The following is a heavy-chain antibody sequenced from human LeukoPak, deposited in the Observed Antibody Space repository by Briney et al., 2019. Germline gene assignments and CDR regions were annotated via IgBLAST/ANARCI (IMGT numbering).Heavy chain of an antibody. J-gene: IGHJ4*02. CDR1: GGPLSGYY. Sequence: SETLSLTCAVYGGPLSGYYWSGIRQPRGKGLEWIGEINHSGSTNYNPSLKSRVTISVDTSKNQFSLKLSSVTAADTAVYYCARGLKGYSYGYDYWGQGTLVTVSS. CDR3: ARGLKGYSYGYDY. V-gene: IGHV4-34*01. D-gene: IGHD5-18*01. CDR2: INHSGST.